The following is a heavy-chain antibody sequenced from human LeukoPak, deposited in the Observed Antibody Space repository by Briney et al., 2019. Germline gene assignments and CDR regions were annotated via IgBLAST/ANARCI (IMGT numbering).Heavy chain of an antibody. CDR2: INPNSGGT. D-gene: IGHD3-22*01. Sequence: ASEKVSCKASGYTFTGYYMHWVRQAPGQGLEWMGWINPNSGGTNYAQKFQGRVTMTRDTSISTAYMELSRLRSDDTAVYYCARVHYYDTKYYFDYWGQGTLVTVSS. CDR1: GYTFTGYY. J-gene: IGHJ4*02. V-gene: IGHV1-2*02. CDR3: ARVHYYDTKYYFDY.